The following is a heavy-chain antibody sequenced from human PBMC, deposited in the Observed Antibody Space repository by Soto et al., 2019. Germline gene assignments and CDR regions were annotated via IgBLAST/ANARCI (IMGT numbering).Heavy chain of an antibody. Sequence: QVQLQEWGPGLVKPSQTLSLTCTVSGGSISSGGCYWSWIRQHPAQGLEGVGYLYYSGSTYYNPSLKSRLTIPVDTSNNRFSLQLSSVTDADTAVYYCARDRSYYDFWSGLLRAHNWFDPWGQGTLVTVSS. V-gene: IGHV4-31*03. CDR3: ARDRSYYDFWSGLLRAHNWFDP. CDR2: LYYSGST. J-gene: IGHJ5*02. CDR1: GGSISSGGCY. D-gene: IGHD3-3*01.